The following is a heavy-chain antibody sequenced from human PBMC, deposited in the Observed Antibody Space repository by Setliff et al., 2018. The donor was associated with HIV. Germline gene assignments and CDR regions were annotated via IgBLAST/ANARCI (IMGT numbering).Heavy chain of an antibody. CDR3: AKNRRTGDGSSSGSFYPEYFQY. J-gene: IGHJ1*01. Sequence: PGGSLRLSCAASGFTFSSYGMHWVRQAPGKGLEWVAVIWYDGSNKYYADSVKGRFTISRDNSKNTLYLQMNSLRAEDTAVYYCAKNRRTGDGSSSGSFYPEYFQYWGQGTLVTVSS. CDR1: GFTFSSYG. V-gene: IGHV3-33*06. CDR2: IWYDGSNK. D-gene: IGHD1-26*01.